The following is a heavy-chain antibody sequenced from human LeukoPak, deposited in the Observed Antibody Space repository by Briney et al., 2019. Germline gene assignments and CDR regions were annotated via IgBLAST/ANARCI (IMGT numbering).Heavy chain of an antibody. J-gene: IGHJ3*02. D-gene: IGHD3-22*01. CDR2: INAGNGNT. CDR3: ASVPMYYYDSSGYPWAFDI. V-gene: IGHV1-3*01. CDR1: GYTFTSYA. Sequence: ASVKVSCKASGYTFTSYAMHWVRQAPGQRLEWMGWINAGNGNTKYSQKFQGRVTITRDTSASIAYMELSSLRSEDTAVYYCASVPMYYYDSSGYPWAFDIWGQGTMVTVSS.